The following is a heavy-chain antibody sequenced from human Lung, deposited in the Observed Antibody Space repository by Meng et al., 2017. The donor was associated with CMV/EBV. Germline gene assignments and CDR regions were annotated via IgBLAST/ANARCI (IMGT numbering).Heavy chain of an antibody. D-gene: IGHD2-2*01. Sequence: GGPLRLSCAASGFTFSDYYMSWIRQAPGKGLEWVSHISSSGSTIYYADSVKGRFTITRDNAKNSLYLQMNSLRAEDTAVYYCARDLIVVVPAAPLDYYGMDVWGQGTTVTVSS. V-gene: IGHV3-11*04. CDR1: GFTFSDYY. CDR2: ISSSGSTI. CDR3: ARDLIVVVPAAPLDYYGMDV. J-gene: IGHJ6*02.